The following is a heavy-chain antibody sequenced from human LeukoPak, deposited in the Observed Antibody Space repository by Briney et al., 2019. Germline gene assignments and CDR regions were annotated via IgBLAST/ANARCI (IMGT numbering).Heavy chain of an antibody. CDR3: ARDRHIAGAGYYFDY. Sequence: GGSVRLSCAASGFTFSTYPMHWVRQAPGKGLEWVAVVADDGKDKHYVESVKGRFTISRDNSKNTLYLQMNSLRVEDTAVYYCARDRHIAGAGYYFDYWGQGTLVTVSS. CDR1: GFTFSTYP. D-gene: IGHD6-19*01. J-gene: IGHJ4*02. V-gene: IGHV3-30*04. CDR2: VADDGKDK.